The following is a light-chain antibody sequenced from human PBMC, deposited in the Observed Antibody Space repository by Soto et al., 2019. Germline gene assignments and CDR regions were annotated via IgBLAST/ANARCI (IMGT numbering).Light chain of an antibody. J-gene: IGKJ3*01. Sequence: EIVLTQSPATLSLSPGEKATLSCRASQSVGNYLAWYQQKRGQPPRLLIYSASSRAAGIPARFSGSGSGTDFTLTISSLEPEDFAVYYCQQRSNGPFTFGPVTKVDIK. CDR1: QSVGNY. V-gene: IGKV3-11*01. CDR2: SAS. CDR3: QQRSNGPFT.